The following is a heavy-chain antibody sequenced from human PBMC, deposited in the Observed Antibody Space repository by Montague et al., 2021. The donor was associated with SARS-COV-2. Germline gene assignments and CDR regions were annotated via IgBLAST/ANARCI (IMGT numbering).Heavy chain of an antibody. Sequence: SETLSLTCAVYGGSFSGYYWSWIRQPPGKGLEWIGEINRSGSTKYNPSLKSRVTISVDTSKNQFSLKLSSVTAADTAVYYCARGTERVFTYDYDSSGYASDYWGQGTLVTVSS. CDR3: ARGTERVFTYDYDSSGYASDY. CDR2: INRSGST. J-gene: IGHJ4*02. V-gene: IGHV4-34*01. CDR1: GGSFSGYY. D-gene: IGHD3-22*01.